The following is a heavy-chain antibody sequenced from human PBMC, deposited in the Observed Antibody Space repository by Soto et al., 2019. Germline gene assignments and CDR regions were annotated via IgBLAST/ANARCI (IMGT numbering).Heavy chain of an antibody. CDR3: AWRGYSYGVVFDY. Sequence: PGGSLRLSCAASGFTFRNYGMNWVRQAPGKGLEWVSVIYSGGSTYYAYSVKGRFTISRHNSKNTLYLQMNSLRAEDTAVYYCAWRGYSYGVVFDYWGQGSLVTVS. V-gene: IGHV3-53*04. D-gene: IGHD5-18*01. CDR2: IYSGGST. J-gene: IGHJ4*02. CDR1: GFTFRNYG.